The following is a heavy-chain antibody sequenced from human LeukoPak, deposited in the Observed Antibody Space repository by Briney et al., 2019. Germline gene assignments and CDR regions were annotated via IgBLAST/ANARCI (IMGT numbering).Heavy chain of an antibody. Sequence: ASVKVSCKASGYTFTSYAMNWVRQAPGQRLEWMGWINTNTGNPTYAQGFIGRFVFSLDTSVSTAYLQISSLKAEDTAVYYCARDWGIRSLRCLGYWGQGTLVTVSS. J-gene: IGHJ4*02. CDR3: ARDWGIRSLRCLGY. D-gene: IGHD4-17*01. V-gene: IGHV7-4-1*02. CDR2: INTNTGNP. CDR1: GYTFTSYA.